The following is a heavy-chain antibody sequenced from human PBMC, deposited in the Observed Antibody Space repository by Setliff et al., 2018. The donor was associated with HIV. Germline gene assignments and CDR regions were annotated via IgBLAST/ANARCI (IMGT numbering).Heavy chain of an antibody. CDR1: GYSIGSGYY. Sequence: PSETLSLTCVVSGYSIGSGYYWGWIRQPPGKGLEWIGTIYYSGGTYYKSSLKSRLIISLDTSKNQFSLNLRSVTAADTAVYFCASGGHRLHDYWGQGTLVTVSS. V-gene: IGHV4-38-2*01. CDR2: IYYSGGT. D-gene: IGHD1-26*01. J-gene: IGHJ4*02. CDR3: ASGGHRLHDY.